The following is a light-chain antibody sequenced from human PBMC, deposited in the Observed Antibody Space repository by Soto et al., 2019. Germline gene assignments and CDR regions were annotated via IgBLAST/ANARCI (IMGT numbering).Light chain of an antibody. V-gene: IGLV2-18*02. CDR1: SCDVGSYNR. J-gene: IGLJ1*01. CDR2: DVS. Sequence: QSALTQPPSVSGSPGQSVAISCTGTSCDVGSYNRVSWYQQPPGTAPKLMIYDVSNRPSGVPDRFSGSKSGNTASLTISGLQAEDEADYYCSSYTSSSAYVFGTGTKVTVL. CDR3: SSYTSSSAYV.